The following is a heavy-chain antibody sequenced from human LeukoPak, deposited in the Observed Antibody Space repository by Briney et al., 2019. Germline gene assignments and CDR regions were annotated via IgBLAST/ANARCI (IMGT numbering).Heavy chain of an antibody. CDR2: IYYSGST. D-gene: IGHD6-19*01. Sequence: SETLSLTCTVSGGSISSYYWSWIRQPPGKGLEWIGYIYYSGSTNYNPSLKSRVTISVDTSKNQFSLKLSSVTAADTAMYYCASSVSSGYLDYWGQGTLVTVSS. CDR1: GGSISSYY. CDR3: ASSVSSGYLDY. J-gene: IGHJ4*02. V-gene: IGHV4-59*01.